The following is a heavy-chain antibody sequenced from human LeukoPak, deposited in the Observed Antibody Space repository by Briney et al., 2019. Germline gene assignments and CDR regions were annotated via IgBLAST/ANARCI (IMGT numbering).Heavy chain of an antibody. V-gene: IGHV4-59*01. CDR1: GGSISSYY. CDR3: ARSTSWYSYFYS. D-gene: IGHD6-13*01. CDR2: IYYSGST. J-gene: IGHJ4*02. Sequence: SETLSLTCTVSGGSISSYYWSWIRQPPGKGLEWIGYIYYSGSTNCNPSLKSRVTISVDTSKTQFSLKLSSVTAADTAVYYCARSTSWYSYFYSRGQGSLVTVSS.